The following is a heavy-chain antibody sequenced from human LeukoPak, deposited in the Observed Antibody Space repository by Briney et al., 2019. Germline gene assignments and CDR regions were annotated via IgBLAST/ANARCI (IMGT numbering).Heavy chain of an antibody. CDR2: ISGSGGST. CDR1: GFTFSSYA. CDR3: AKGDCSSTSCYSGY. J-gene: IGHJ4*02. Sequence: GGSLRLSCAASGFTFSSYAMSWVRQAPGKGLEWVSAISGSGGSTYYADSVKGRFTISRDNSKSTLYLQMNSLRAEDTAVYYCAKGDCSSTSCYSGYWGQGTLVTVSS. D-gene: IGHD2-2*02. V-gene: IGHV3-23*01.